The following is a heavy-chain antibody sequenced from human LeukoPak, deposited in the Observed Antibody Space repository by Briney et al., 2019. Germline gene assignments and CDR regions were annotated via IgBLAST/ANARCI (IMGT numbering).Heavy chain of an antibody. CDR3: ARVLQTLGGVSFDY. CDR1: GFTFSSDA. V-gene: IGHV3-48*01. Sequence: GGSLRLSCAASGFTFSSDAMNWVRQGPGTGLEWVSYISGSTRTIYYADSVKGRFTISRDNAKNSLYLQMNSLRAEDTAVYYCARVLQTLGGVSFDYWGQGTLVTVSS. CDR2: ISGSTRTI. J-gene: IGHJ4*02. D-gene: IGHD5/OR15-5a*01.